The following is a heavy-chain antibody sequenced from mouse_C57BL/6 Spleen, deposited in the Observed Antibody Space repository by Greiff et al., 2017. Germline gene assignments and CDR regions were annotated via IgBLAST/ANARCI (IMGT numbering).Heavy chain of an antibody. D-gene: IGHD2-4*01. V-gene: IGHV1-15*01. CDR3: TRWFDYDGLGYFDY. CDR1: GYTFTDYD. CDR2: IDPETGGT. Sequence: QVQLQQSGAELVRPGASVTLSCKASGYTFTDYDMNWVKQTPVHGLEWIGAIDPETGGTANNQKLKGKAILPADKSTRTAYLVLRRLTSEDSAVYYCTRWFDYDGLGYFDYWGQGTTLTVSS. J-gene: IGHJ2*01.